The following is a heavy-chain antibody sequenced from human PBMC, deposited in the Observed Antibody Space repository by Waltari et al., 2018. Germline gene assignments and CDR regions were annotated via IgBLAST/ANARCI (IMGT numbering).Heavy chain of an antibody. CDR3: ARPHYDSSGYYAFDI. CDR2: SYLGDSDT. V-gene: IGHV5-51*07. J-gene: IGHJ3*02. Sequence: EVQQVQSGAALKKPGASLKFSGKCSEDSFTSHCISWVHHNPGHGLEWIGISYLGDSDTGDSPSFQGQVTISADKSISTAYLQWSSLKASDTAMYYCARPHYDSSGYYAFDIWGQGTMVTVSS. CDR1: EDSFTSHC. D-gene: IGHD3-22*01.